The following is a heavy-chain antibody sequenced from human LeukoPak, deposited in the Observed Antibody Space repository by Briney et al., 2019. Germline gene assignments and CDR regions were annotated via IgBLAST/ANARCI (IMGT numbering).Heavy chain of an antibody. CDR1: GFTFSSYW. CDR3: ARDRHVTTVISYFDY. D-gene: IGHD4-17*01. J-gene: IGHJ4*02. Sequence: GGSLRLSCAASGFTFSSYWMHWVRQAPGKGLEWVAVIWYDGSNKYYADSVKGRFTISRDNSKNTLYLQMNSLRAEDTAVYYCARDRHVTTVISYFDYWGQGTLVTVSS. V-gene: IGHV3-33*08. CDR2: IWYDGSNK.